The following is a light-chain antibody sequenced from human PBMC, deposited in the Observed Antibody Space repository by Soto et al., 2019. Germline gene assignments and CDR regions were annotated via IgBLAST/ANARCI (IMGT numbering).Light chain of an antibody. CDR1: QSISYW. Sequence: DIQMTQSPSTLSASVGDRVTFTCRASQSISYWVAWYQQKPGNAPNLLIFQASSLEKGVPSRFSGGGSGTECPRTISSLQPDDFATYYCQQYNSYPLTGGGGTKVEIK. CDR3: QQYNSYPLT. V-gene: IGKV1-5*03. CDR2: QAS. J-gene: IGKJ4*01.